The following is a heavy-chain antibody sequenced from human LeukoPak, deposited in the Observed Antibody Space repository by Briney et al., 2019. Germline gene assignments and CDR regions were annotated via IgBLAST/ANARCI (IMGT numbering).Heavy chain of an antibody. V-gene: IGHV1-2*02. J-gene: IGHJ4*02. CDR3: ARVRALRSSWYGDVGY. CDR2: INPNSGGT. D-gene: IGHD6-13*01. Sequence: GASVKVSCKASGGTFSSYAISWVRQAPGQGLEWMGLINPNSGGTNYAQKFQGRVTMTRDTSISTAYMELSRLRSDDTAVYYCARVRALRSSWYGDVGYWGQGTLVTVSS. CDR1: GGTFSSYA.